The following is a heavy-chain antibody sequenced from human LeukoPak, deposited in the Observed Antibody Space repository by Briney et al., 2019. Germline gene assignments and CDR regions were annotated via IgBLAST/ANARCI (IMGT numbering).Heavy chain of an antibody. J-gene: IGHJ4*02. CDR2: IQSDSGDT. CDR3: ARDLTGDLYTFFDY. Sequence: ASVKVSCKTTGYTFTGYHLHWVRQAPGQGLEWMAWIQSDSGDTNYAQKFQGRVTVTRDKFTRTSYIEVDRLGSDDTAVYYCARDLTGDLYTFFDYWGQGTLVTVSS. V-gene: IGHV1-2*02. CDR1: GYTFTGYH. D-gene: IGHD3-16*02.